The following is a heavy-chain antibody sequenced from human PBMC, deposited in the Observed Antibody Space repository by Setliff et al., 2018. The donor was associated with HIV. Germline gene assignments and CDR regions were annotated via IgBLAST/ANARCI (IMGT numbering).Heavy chain of an antibody. Sequence: GGSLRLSCAASGFRFRSYWMSWVRQAPGKGLESVANVKQDGTETLYVDSVKGRFTISRDNAKNSLYLQMVSPRVEDTAVYYCARDPLPCSSPSCYPPGYFDYWGQGTLVTVSS. D-gene: IGHD2-2*01. CDR1: GFRFRSYW. J-gene: IGHJ4*02. CDR3: ARDPLPCSSPSCYPPGYFDY. V-gene: IGHV3-7*01. CDR2: VKQDGTET.